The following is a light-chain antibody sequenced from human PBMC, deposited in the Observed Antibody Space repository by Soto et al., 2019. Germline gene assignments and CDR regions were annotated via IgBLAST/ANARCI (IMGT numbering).Light chain of an antibody. CDR1: LTGSNNY. CDR2: DAS. CDR3: QQYSSAPLT. V-gene: IGKV3-20*01. Sequence: EIVLTHSPGTLSLSPGERATLSCRASLTGSNNYLAWYQRKAGQAPRLVIYDASTRATGIPDRFSGSGSGTDFTLTISRLEPEDSAVYYCQQYSSAPLTFGQGTKVDIK. J-gene: IGKJ1*01.